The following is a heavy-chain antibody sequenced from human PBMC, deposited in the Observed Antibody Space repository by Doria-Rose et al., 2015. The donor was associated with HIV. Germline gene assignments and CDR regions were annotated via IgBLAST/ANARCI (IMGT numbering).Heavy chain of an antibody. Sequence: SVKVSCKASGGTFSRYPISWVRQAPGQGLEWMGRIIPVLGIRNYAQKFQGRVTITADESTSTAYIELSNLRSEDTAAYYCATTWSGYYLDYWGQGTLVTVSS. V-gene: IGHV1-69*02. D-gene: IGHD3-3*01. CDR2: IIPVLGIR. J-gene: IGHJ4*02. CDR1: GGTFSRYP. CDR3: ATTWSGYYLDY.